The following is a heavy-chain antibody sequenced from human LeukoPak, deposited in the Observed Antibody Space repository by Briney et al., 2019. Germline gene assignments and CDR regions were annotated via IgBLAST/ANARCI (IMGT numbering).Heavy chain of an antibody. J-gene: IGHJ4*02. CDR1: GDSISSANYY. Sequence: SETLSLTCTVSGDSISSANYYWGWVRQPPGKGLEWIGSIYFSGSTYYNPSLKSRVTISVETSKVQFSLKLSSVTAADTAVYYCARDSCSSTSCRKKFDDWGQGTLVTVSS. V-gene: IGHV4-39*07. D-gene: IGHD2-2*01. CDR2: IYFSGST. CDR3: ARDSCSSTSCRKKFDD.